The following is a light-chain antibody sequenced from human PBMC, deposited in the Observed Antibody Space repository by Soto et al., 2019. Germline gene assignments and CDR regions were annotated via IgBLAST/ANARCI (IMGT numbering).Light chain of an antibody. CDR1: SSNIGNNY. V-gene: IGLV1-51*01. Sequence: QSVLTQAPSVSAAPGQKVTISCSGSSSNIGNNYVSWYQQLPGTAPKLLIYHNNTRPSVIPDRFSGSKSGTSASLAITVLPPHYEADYYCQSYDRSLRGYVFGTGTKGTVL. CDR2: HNN. J-gene: IGLJ1*01. CDR3: QSYDRSLRGYV.